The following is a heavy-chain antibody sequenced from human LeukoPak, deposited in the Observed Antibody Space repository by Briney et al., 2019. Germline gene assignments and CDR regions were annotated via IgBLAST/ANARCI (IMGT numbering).Heavy chain of an antibody. J-gene: IGHJ4*02. CDR2: INHSGST. V-gene: IGHV4-34*01. Sequence: PSETLSLTCAVYGGSFSGYYWSWIRQPPGKGLEWIGEINHSGSTNYNPSLKSRVTISVDTSKNQFSLKLSSVTAADTAVYYCARGWLKYCSGGSCSPFDYWGQGTLVTVSS. CDR3: ARGWLKYCSGGSCSPFDY. D-gene: IGHD2-15*01. CDR1: GGSFSGYY.